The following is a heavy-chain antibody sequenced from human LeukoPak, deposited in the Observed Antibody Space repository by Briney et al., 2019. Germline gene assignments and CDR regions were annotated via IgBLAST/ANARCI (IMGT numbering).Heavy chain of an antibody. V-gene: IGHV3-30-3*01. Sequence: GGSLRLSCAASGFTFSSYAMHWVRQAPGKGLEWVAVISYDGSNKYYADSVEGRFTISRDNSKNTLYLQMNSLRAEDTAVYYCAREYDFWSGYFDYWGQGTLVTVSS. CDR3: AREYDFWSGYFDY. D-gene: IGHD3-3*01. CDR1: GFTFSSYA. J-gene: IGHJ4*02. CDR2: ISYDGSNK.